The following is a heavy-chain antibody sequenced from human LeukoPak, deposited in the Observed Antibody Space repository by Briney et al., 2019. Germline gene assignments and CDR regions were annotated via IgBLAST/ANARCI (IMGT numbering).Heavy chain of an antibody. CDR1: GGPIGSYS. V-gene: IGHV4-4*07. J-gene: IGHJ2*01. D-gene: IGHD3-22*01. CDR2: IYTSGSS. CDR3: ARGRITTDWYFDL. Sequence: SETLSLTCNVSGGPIGSYSWSWIRQPAEKGLEWIGRIYTSGSSNYNPSLESRVTMSVDASKKQFSLKLTSVTAADTAVYYCARGRITTDWYFDLWGRGTLVTVSS.